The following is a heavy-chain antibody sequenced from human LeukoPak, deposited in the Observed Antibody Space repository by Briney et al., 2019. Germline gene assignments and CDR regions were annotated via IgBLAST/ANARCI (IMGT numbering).Heavy chain of an antibody. CDR2: ISAYNGNT. D-gene: IGHD3-10*01. J-gene: IGHJ4*02. V-gene: IGHV1-18*01. Sequence: ASVKVSCKASGYTFTSYGISWVRQAPGQGLEWMGWISAYNGNTNYAQKLQGRVTMTTDTSTSTAYMELRSLRSDDTAVYYCARGPNGYGSGSPSDYWGQGTLVTVSS. CDR3: ARGPNGYGSGSPSDY. CDR1: GYTFTSYG.